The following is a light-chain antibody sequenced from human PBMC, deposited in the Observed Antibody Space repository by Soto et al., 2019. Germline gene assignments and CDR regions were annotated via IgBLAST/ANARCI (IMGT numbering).Light chain of an antibody. Sequence: SVLTQPASVSGSPGQSIAISCTGTSSDVGGYNYVSWYQQHPGKAPKLMIYEVSKRPSGVSKRFSGSKSGTAASLTISGLQAEDEADYYCSSYTSSSTYVFGTGTKVTVL. V-gene: IGLV2-14*01. CDR1: SSDVGGYNY. J-gene: IGLJ1*01. CDR3: SSYTSSSTYV. CDR2: EVS.